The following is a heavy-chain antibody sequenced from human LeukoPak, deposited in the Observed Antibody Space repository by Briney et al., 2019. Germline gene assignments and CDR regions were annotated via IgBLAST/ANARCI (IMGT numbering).Heavy chain of an antibody. J-gene: IGHJ5*02. CDR1: GYTFTGYY. V-gene: IGHV1-2*02. Sequence: ASVKVSCKASGYTFTGYYMHWVRQAPGQGLEWMGWINPNSGGTNYAQKFQGRVTMTRDTSISTAYMELSRLRSDDTAVYYCARETGLRYFDWPRAWFDPWGQGTLVTVSS. CDR2: INPNSGGT. D-gene: IGHD3-9*01. CDR3: ARETGLRYFDWPRAWFDP.